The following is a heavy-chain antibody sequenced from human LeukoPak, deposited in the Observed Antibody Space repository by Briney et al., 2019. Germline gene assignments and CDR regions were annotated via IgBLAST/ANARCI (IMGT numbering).Heavy chain of an antibody. CDR3: ATLTPFGVVNAYGFDY. J-gene: IGHJ4*02. V-gene: IGHV4-39*01. D-gene: IGHD3-3*01. CDR2: IHYTGST. Sequence: SETLSLTCSVSGASISSSSYYWGWIRQPPGKGLEWIGSIHYTGSTYYNPSLKSRVTISVDTSKNQFSLKLSSVTAADTAVYYCATLTPFGVVNAYGFDYWGQGTLVTVSS. CDR1: GASISSSSYY.